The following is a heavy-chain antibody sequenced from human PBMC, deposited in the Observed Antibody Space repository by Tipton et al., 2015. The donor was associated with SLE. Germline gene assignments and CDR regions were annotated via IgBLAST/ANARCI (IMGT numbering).Heavy chain of an antibody. Sequence: QLVQSGAEVKKPGASVKVSCKASGYTFTSYYMHWVRQAPGQGLEWMGRIIPIFGTANYAQKFQGRVTITADESTSTAYMELSSLRSEDTAVYYCASERYSSSSQGYWGQGTLVTVSS. CDR3: ASERYSSSSQGY. J-gene: IGHJ4*02. CDR2: IIPIFGTA. CDR1: GYTFTSYY. V-gene: IGHV1-69*13. D-gene: IGHD6-6*01.